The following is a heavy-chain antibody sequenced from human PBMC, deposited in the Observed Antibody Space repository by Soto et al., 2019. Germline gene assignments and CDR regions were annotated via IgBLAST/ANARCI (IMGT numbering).Heavy chain of an antibody. Sequence: ASGKASCKASGGTFSSYAISWVRQAPGQGLEWMGGIIPIFGTANYAQKFQGRVTITADESTSTAYMELSSLRSEDTAVYYCARSSSSFEYYYYGMDVWGQGPTVTVS. D-gene: IGHD6-6*01. CDR2: IIPIFGTA. J-gene: IGHJ6*02. CDR3: ARSSSSFEYYYYGMDV. V-gene: IGHV1-69*13. CDR1: GGTFSSYA.